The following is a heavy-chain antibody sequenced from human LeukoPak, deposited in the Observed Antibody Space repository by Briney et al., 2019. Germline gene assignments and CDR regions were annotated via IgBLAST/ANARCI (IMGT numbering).Heavy chain of an antibody. V-gene: IGHV3-30*02. CDR3: AKGLVGATAWYMDV. CDR1: GIIFSSYG. J-gene: IGHJ6*03. CDR2: IRYDGSIK. D-gene: IGHD1-26*01. Sequence: GGSLRLSCAASGIIFSSYGMHWVRQAPGKGLEWVAFIRYDGSIKYYADSVKGRFTISRDNSKNTLYLQMNSLRAEDTALYYCAKGLVGATAWYMDVWGKGTTVTVSS.